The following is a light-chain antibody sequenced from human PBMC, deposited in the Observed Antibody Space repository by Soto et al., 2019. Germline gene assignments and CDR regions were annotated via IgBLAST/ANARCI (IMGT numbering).Light chain of an antibody. CDR3: HQYYHDLWT. CDR2: WAS. J-gene: IGKJ1*01. V-gene: IGKV4-1*01. Sequence: DNVMTQSPDSLAVSLGERVTINCKSSQSVLLRSNSRNYLSWYQQKSGQPPKLLIKWASTRESGVPDRVSGSGSGTDFTLTISSLQAEDVATYYCHQYYHDLWTFGQWTKVEIK. CDR1: QSVLLRSNSRNY.